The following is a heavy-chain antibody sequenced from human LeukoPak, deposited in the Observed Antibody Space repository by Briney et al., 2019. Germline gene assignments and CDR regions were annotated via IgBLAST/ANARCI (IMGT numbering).Heavy chain of an antibody. J-gene: IGHJ4*02. CDR3: ARGVAILDYYFDY. V-gene: IGHV3-74*01. D-gene: IGHD5-12*01. CDR1: GFTFSAYW. Sequence: PGESLRLSCAASGFTFSAYWMTWVRQAPGKGLVWVSRINSDGSDTSYADSVKGRFTISRDNAKNTLYLQMNSLRGEDTAVYYCARGVAILDYYFDYWGQGTPVTVSS. CDR2: INSDGSDT.